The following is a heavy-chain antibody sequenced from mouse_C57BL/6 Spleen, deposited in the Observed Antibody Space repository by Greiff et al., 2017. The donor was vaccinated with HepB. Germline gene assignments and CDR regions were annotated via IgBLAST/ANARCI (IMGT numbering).Heavy chain of an antibody. D-gene: IGHD1-1*01. V-gene: IGHV5-17*01. J-gene: IGHJ1*03. CDR3: ARRDTTVVGGV. CDR2: ISSGSSTI. CDR1: GFTFSDYG. Sequence: EVKLVESGGGLVKPGGSLKLSCAASGFTFSDYGMHWVRQAPEKGLEWVAYISSGSSTIYYADTVKGRFTISRDNAKNTLFLQMTSLRSEDPAMYYCARRDTTVVGGVWGTGTTVTVSS.